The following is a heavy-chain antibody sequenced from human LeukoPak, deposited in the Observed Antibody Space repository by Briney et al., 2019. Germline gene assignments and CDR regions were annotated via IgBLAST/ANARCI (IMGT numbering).Heavy chain of an antibody. Sequence: SETLSLTCTVSGFSISSGYYWGWIRQPPGKGLEWIGSIHHSGSPYYKSSLKSRVTISLDMSRNQFSLKLNSVTAADTAVYYCARQVGGMTTVTADFDHWGQGTLVIVSS. V-gene: IGHV4-38-2*02. J-gene: IGHJ4*02. CDR2: IHHSGSP. D-gene: IGHD4-17*01. CDR3: ARQVGGMTTVTADFDH. CDR1: GFSISSGYY.